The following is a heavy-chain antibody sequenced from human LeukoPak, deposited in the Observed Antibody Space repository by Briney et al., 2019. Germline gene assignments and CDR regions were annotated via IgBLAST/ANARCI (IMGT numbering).Heavy chain of an antibody. V-gene: IGHV1-2*02. J-gene: IGHJ4*02. CDR1: GYTFTVYY. CDR2: INPSSGDS. Sequence: GASVNVSFKASGYTFTVYYIHCVRQAPGQGLEWMAWINPSSGDSYCAPKFQGRVTMARDTSISTASMELRWLSSDDTAVYYCATGVATAFTYWGQGTLVTVSS. D-gene: IGHD5-18*01. CDR3: ATGVATAFTY.